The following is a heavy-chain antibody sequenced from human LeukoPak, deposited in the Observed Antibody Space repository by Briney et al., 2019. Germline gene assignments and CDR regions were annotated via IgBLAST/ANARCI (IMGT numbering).Heavy chain of an antibody. CDR2: IYYSGST. V-gene: IGHV4-39*07. Sequence: SETLSLTCTVSGGSISSSSYYWGWIRQPPGKGLEWIGSIYYSGSTYYNPSLKSRVTISVDTSKNQFSLKLSSVTAADTAVYYCARVGGIYYDSSGYFDAFDIWGQGTMVTVSS. CDR1: GGSISSSSYY. CDR3: ARVGGIYYDSSGYFDAFDI. D-gene: IGHD3-22*01. J-gene: IGHJ3*02.